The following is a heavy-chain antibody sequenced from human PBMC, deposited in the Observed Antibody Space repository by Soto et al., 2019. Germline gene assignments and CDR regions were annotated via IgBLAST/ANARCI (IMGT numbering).Heavy chain of an antibody. CDR2: IRSKAYGGTT. V-gene: IGHV3-49*04. CDR1: GFTFGDST. Sequence: GGSLRLSCTASGFTFGDSTMNWVRQAPGKGLEWVGFIRSKAYGGTTEYAASVKGRFTISRDDSKSIAYLQMNSLKTEDTAVYYCTRDHDGYIPDYWGQGTLVTVSS. CDR3: TRDHDGYIPDY. D-gene: IGHD5-12*01. J-gene: IGHJ4*02.